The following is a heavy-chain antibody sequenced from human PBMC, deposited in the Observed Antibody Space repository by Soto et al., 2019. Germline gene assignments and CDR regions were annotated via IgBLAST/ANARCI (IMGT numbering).Heavy chain of an antibody. V-gene: IGHV1-24*01. D-gene: IGHD1-26*01. CDR1: GYTLTELS. CDR2: FDPEDGET. CDR3: AIGLRGATSYYNCLDG. Sequence: ASVKVTCKVSGYTLTELSMHWVRQAPGKGLEWMGGFDPEDGETIYAQKFQGRVTMTEDTSTDTAYMELSSLRSKDTAVYYCAIGLRGATSYYNCLDGWGHGTTVTACS. J-gene: IGHJ6*02.